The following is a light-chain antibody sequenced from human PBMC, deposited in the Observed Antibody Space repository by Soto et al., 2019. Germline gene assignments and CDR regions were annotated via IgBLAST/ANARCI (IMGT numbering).Light chain of an antibody. CDR1: QNINSY. CDR3: QQSYTTPFT. J-gene: IGKJ3*01. V-gene: IGKV1-39*01. Sequence: DIQMTQSPSSLSASVGDRVTITCRASQNINSYLNWYQQKPGKATKVLMYAASSLQSGVPSRFSGSGSGTDFTLTISSLQPEDFATYYCQQSYTTPFTFGPGTKVDI. CDR2: AAS.